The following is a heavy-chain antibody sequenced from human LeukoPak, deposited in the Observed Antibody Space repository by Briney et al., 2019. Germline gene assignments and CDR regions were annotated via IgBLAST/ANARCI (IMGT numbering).Heavy chain of an antibody. Sequence: SETLSLTCTVSGGSISSGDYYWSWIRQPPGKGLEWIGYIYYSGSTYYNPSLKSRVTISVDTSKNQFSLKLSSVTAADTAVYYCARHSANIAAVRYGMDVWGQGTTVTVSS. CDR2: IYYSGST. CDR3: ARHSANIAAVRYGMDV. CDR1: GGSISSGDYY. D-gene: IGHD6-13*01. J-gene: IGHJ6*02. V-gene: IGHV4-30-4*01.